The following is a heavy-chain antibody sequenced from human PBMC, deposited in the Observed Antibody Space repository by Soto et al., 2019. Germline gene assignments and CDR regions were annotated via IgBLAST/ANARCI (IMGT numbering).Heavy chain of an antibody. J-gene: IGHJ4*02. CDR2: IYYSGTT. Sequence: QVQLQESGPGLVKPSETLSLTCTVSGGSVRSGSYYWSWIRQPPGKGLEWIGYIYYSGTTNYNPSLKSRVTISVDTSKNQCSLKLSSVTAADTAVYYCARVEDYGDYFDYWGQGTLVTVSS. CDR3: ARVEDYGDYFDY. D-gene: IGHD4-17*01. CDR1: GGSVRSGSYY. V-gene: IGHV4-61*01.